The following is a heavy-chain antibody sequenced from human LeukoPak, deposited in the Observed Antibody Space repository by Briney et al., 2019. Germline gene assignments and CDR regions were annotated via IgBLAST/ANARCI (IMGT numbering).Heavy chain of an antibody. J-gene: IGHJ4*02. CDR2: ISRSARTT. Sequence: PGGSLRLSCAASEFTFSSFEMNWVRQAPGKGLEWISYISRSARTTYYADSVKGRFTISRDNAKNSLYLQMHSLRAEDTAIYYCAREPLIAAAVDYWGQGTLVTVSS. CDR3: AREPLIAAAVDY. CDR1: EFTFSSFE. V-gene: IGHV3-48*03. D-gene: IGHD6-13*01.